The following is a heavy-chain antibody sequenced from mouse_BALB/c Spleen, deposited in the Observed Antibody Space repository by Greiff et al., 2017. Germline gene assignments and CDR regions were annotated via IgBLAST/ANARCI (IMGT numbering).Heavy chain of an antibody. D-gene: IGHD2-3*01. J-gene: IGHJ4*01. Sequence: VMLVESGPGLVQPSQSLSITCTVSGFSLTSYGVHWVRQSPGKGLEWLGVIWSGGSTDYNAAFISRLSISKDNSKSQVFFKMNSLQANDTAIYYCAIYDYYYAMDYWGQGTSVTVSS. CDR2: IWSGGST. CDR1: GFSLTSYG. V-gene: IGHV2-2*02. CDR3: AIYDYYYAMDY.